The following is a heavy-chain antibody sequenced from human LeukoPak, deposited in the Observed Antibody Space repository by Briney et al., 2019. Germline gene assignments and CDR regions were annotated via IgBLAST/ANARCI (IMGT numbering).Heavy chain of an antibody. CDR1: GXXXXXXS. CDR3: ARAENYDSSGYPRGIFDY. J-gene: IGHJ4*02. CDR2: IXSXSSTX. V-gene: IGHV3-48*02. Sequence: GGSLRLSCAAXGXXXXXXSXXXXXXAXXXXLXXVXXIXSXSSTXYYADSVKGRFTISRDNAKNSLYLQMNSLRDEDTAVYXCARAENYDSSGYPRGIFDYWGQGTLVTVSS. D-gene: IGHD3-22*01.